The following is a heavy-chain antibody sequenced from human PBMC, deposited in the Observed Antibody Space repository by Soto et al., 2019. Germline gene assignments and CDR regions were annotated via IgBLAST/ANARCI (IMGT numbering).Heavy chain of an antibody. Sequence: QVQLVESGGGVVQPGRSLRLSCPASGFTFSAYGMHWVRQAPGKGLEWVAVISYDGSNKYYADSVKGRFTISRDNSKNTLYLQMSSLRPEDTAVYYCAKGFSYSVIDYWGQGTLVTVSS. CDR3: AKGFSYSVIDY. CDR2: ISYDGSNK. CDR1: GFTFSAYG. V-gene: IGHV3-30*18. D-gene: IGHD5-18*01. J-gene: IGHJ4*02.